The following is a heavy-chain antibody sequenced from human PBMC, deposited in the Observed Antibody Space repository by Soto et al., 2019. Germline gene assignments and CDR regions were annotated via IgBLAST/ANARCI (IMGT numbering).Heavy chain of an antibody. CDR2: IYHSGST. J-gene: IGHJ5*02. CDR3: AREIFYYTSGTPFRWFDP. Sequence: SETLSLTCAVSGGSISSSYWWSWVRQPPGKGLEWIGEIYHSGSTNYNPSLKSRVTTSVDKSKNQFSLKLTSVTAADTAVYSCAREIFYYTSGTPFRWFDPWGQGTLVTVSS. CDR1: GGSISSSYW. V-gene: IGHV4-4*02. D-gene: IGHD3-10*01.